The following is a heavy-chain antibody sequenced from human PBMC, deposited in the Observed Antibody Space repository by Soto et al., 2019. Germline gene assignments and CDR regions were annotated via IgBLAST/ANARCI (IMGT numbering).Heavy chain of an antibody. CDR1: GYTFNRYG. Sequence: ASVPISCKSSGYTFNRYGISWVRQAPGQGLEWMGWISAYNGNTNYAQKLQGRVTMTTDTSTSTAYMELRSLRSDDTAVYYCARNLQGIAVAGTKDYWGQGTLVTVSS. D-gene: IGHD6-19*01. J-gene: IGHJ4*02. V-gene: IGHV1-18*01. CDR3: ARNLQGIAVAGTKDY. CDR2: ISAYNGNT.